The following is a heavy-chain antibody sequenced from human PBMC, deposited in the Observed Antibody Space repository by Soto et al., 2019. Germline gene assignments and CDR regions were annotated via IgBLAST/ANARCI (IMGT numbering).Heavy chain of an antibody. CDR3: ALTRNVLRYFDWLTRSARYWFDP. Sequence: HPGGSLRLSCAASGFTVSSNYMSWVRQAPGKGLEWVSVIYSGGSTYYADSVKGRFTISRDNSKNTLYLQMNSLRAEDTAVYYCALTRNVLRYFDWLTRSARYWFDPWGQGTLVTVSS. D-gene: IGHD3-9*01. J-gene: IGHJ5*02. CDR2: IYSGGST. V-gene: IGHV3-66*01. CDR1: GFTVSSNY.